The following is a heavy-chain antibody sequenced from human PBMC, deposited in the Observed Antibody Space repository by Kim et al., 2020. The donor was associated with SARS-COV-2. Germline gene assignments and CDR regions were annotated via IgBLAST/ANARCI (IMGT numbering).Heavy chain of an antibody. V-gene: IGHV3-48*02. D-gene: IGHD1-7*01. J-gene: IGHJ4*02. Sequence: GGSLRLSCAASGFTFSNFNMNWVRQTPGKGLEWVSFINSASNKIYYADSVKGRFTISRDNAQDSLYLQMNSLRDEDTAVYYCARGTVLRGTTSHFDYWGQRTLLTVSS. CDR2: INSASNKI. CDR1: GFTFSNFN. CDR3: ARGTVLRGTTSHFDY.